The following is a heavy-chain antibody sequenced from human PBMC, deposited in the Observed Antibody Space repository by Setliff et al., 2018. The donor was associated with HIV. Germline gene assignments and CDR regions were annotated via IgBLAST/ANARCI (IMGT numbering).Heavy chain of an antibody. CDR3: ARDFKRYNSPCRFDP. CDR2: INTSGTT. Sequence: SETLSLTCSVSGGSISSATYYWNWIRQPAGKALEWIGRINTSGTTIYSPSLKSRVTISLEKPNNQFSLKLSSVTAADTAVYYCARDFKRYNSPCRFDPWGQGILVTVS. V-gene: IGHV4-61*02. CDR1: GGSISSATYY. J-gene: IGHJ5*02. D-gene: IGHD1-1*01.